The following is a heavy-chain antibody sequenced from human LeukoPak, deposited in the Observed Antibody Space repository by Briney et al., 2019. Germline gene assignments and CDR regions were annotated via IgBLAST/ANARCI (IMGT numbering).Heavy chain of an antibody. CDR3: ARSAAVTGRFDF. D-gene: IGHD6-19*01. Sequence: SGTLSLTCTVSGASISSSNWWTWVRQPPGEALEWIGEIYHAGSTKYNPSLRSRLTISVDKSKNSFSLSLTSVTAADTAFYYCARSAAVTGRFDFWGPGTLVTVSS. J-gene: IGHJ4*02. V-gene: IGHV4-4*02. CDR2: IYHAGST. CDR1: GASISSSNW.